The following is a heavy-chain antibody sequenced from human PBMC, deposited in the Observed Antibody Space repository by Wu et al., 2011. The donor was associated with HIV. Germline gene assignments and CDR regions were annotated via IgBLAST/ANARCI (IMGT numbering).Heavy chain of an antibody. J-gene: IGHJ3*02. CDR3: ARLKEWFGDLLDAVDI. D-gene: IGHD3-10*01. Sequence: QVQLVQSGAAVKKPGSSVKVSCKASGGTFRSFAFNWVRQVPGQGLEWMGWINAYNGKTNYEQKFQGRVTMTSDTPTSTAYMELRSLRSDDTAVYYCARLKEWFGDLLDAVDIWGQGTVVTVSS. V-gene: IGHV1-18*01. CDR1: GGTFRSFA. CDR2: INAYNGKT.